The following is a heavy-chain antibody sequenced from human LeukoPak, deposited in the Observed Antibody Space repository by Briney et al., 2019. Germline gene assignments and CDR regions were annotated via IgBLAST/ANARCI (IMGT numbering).Heavy chain of an antibody. CDR3: ARRWYNWNEHFDY. V-gene: IGHV4-39*01. CDR2: LQYSGST. D-gene: IGHD1-1*01. Sequence: SETLSLTCTVSGGSVSGSSYYWGWIRQPPGKGLEWIGSLQYSGSTYYNPSLKSRVTISVDTSKNQFSLKLSSVTAADTAVYYCARRWYNWNEHFDYWGQGTLVTVSS. J-gene: IGHJ4*02. CDR1: GGSVSGSSYY.